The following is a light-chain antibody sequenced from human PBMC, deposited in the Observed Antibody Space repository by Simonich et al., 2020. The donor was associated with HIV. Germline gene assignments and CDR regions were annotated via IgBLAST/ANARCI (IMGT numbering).Light chain of an antibody. CDR1: QSVSSY. CDR2: DAS. Sequence: EIVLTHTPATLSLSPGERATHTCRASQSVSSYLAWYQQKPGQAPRLLIYDASNRATAVPARLSGSGSGTDFTLTISSLETEDFAVYYCQQRSNWPPFGQGTKLEIK. V-gene: IGKV3-11*01. J-gene: IGKJ2*01. CDR3: QQRSNWPP.